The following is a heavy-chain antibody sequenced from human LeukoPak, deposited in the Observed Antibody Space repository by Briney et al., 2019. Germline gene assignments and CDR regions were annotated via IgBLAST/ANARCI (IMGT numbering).Heavy chain of an antibody. CDR2: ISSSGSTI. Sequence: PGGSLRLSCAASGFTFSSYEMNWVRQAPGKGLEWVSYISSSGSTIYYADSVEGRFTISRDNAKNSLYLQMNSLRAEDTAVYYCARTKYDYWFDPWGQGTLVTVSS. CDR1: GFTFSSYE. V-gene: IGHV3-48*03. D-gene: IGHD3-16*01. J-gene: IGHJ5*02. CDR3: ARTKYDYWFDP.